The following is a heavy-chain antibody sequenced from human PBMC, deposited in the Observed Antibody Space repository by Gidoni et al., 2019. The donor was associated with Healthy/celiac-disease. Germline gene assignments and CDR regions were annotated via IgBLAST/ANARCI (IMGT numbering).Heavy chain of an antibody. CDR2: IYHSGST. D-gene: IGHD3-10*01. CDR3: ARAVSYYYGSGALLYFDY. Sequence: QVQLQESGPGLVKPSETLSLTCTVSGYSISSGYYWGWIRQPPGKGLEWIGSIYHSGSTYYNPSLKSRVTISVDTSKNQFSLKLGSVTAADTAVYYCARAVSYYYGSGALLYFDYWGQGTLVTVSS. J-gene: IGHJ4*02. CDR1: GYSISSGYY. V-gene: IGHV4-38-2*02.